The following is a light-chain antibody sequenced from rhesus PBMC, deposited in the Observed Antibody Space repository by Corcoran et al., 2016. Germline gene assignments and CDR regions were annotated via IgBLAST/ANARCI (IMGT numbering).Light chain of an antibody. J-gene: IGLJ1*01. V-gene: IGLV3-44*01. CDR2: DDW. CDR3: QVWDILTDHYI. CDR1: NIENEG. Sequence: SYELTQPRSVSVSQGQTARITCGGDNIENEGVQWYQQKPPQAPVEVIYDDWERPTGIPDQFSGSKSGNTATLTISGAEAGDEADYYCQVWDILTDHYIFGPGTRLTVL.